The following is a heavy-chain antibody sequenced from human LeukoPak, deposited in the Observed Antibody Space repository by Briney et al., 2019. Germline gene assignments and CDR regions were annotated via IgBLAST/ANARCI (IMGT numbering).Heavy chain of an antibody. CDR1: GYTFIDYF. D-gene: IGHD7-27*01. Sequence: ASVKVSCKTSGYTFIDYFIHWARQAPGQGLEWMGRLNPNNGYTFYTEEFQGRVTMTSDTSISTAYMELTSLTSDDTALYYCARDLSSTANWELDYWGQGTLVTVSS. CDR2: LNPNNGYT. V-gene: IGHV1-2*06. CDR3: ARDLSSTANWELDY. J-gene: IGHJ4*02.